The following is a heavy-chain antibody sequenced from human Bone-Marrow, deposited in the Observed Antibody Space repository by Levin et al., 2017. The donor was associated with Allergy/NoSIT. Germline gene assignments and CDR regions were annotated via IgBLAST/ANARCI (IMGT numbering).Heavy chain of an antibody. CDR1: GYTFTSYY. CDR2: INPSGGST. Sequence: ASVKVSCKASGYTFTSYYMHWVRQAPGQGLEWMGIINPSGGSTSYAQKFQGRVTMTRDTSTSTVYMELSSLRSEDTAVYYCARDEGIAAAGTLVGGNWYFDLWGRGTLVTVSS. CDR3: ARDEGIAAAGTLVGGNWYFDL. D-gene: IGHD6-13*01. J-gene: IGHJ2*01. V-gene: IGHV1-46*01.